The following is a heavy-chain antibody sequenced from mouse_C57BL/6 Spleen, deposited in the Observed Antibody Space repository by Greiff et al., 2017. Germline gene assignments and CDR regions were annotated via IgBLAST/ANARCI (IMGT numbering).Heavy chain of an antibody. D-gene: IGHD3-2*02. CDR2: IDPNSGGT. Sequence: VQLQQPGAELVKPGASVKLSCKASGYTFTSYWMHWVKQRPGRGLEGIGRIDPNSGGTKYNEKFKSKATLTVDKPSSTAYMQLSSLTSEDSAVYYCARSSSGTGWFAYWGQGTLVTVSA. CDR1: GYTFTSYW. J-gene: IGHJ3*01. V-gene: IGHV1-72*01. CDR3: ARSSSGTGWFAY.